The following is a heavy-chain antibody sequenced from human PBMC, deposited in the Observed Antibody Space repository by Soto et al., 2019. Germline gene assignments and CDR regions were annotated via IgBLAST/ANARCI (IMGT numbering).Heavy chain of an antibody. D-gene: IGHD6-19*01. CDR3: AQTLGSAVAGPGRFDL. CDR2: ITPMFGTA. CDR1: GGTFSRYA. V-gene: IGHV1-69*12. J-gene: IGHJ2*01. Sequence: QVQLVQSGAEVKKPGSSVKVSCKASGGTFSRYAINWVRQVPGQGLEWMGGITPMFGTANYAQKFQGRVTITADESTSTVHMELRRLRAEDTAVYYCAQTLGSAVAGPGRFDLWGRGTLVIVSS.